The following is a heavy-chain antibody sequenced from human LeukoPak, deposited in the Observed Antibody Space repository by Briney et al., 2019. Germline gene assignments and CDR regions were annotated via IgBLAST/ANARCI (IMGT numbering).Heavy chain of an antibody. CDR3: ARGRRGYDFWSGPDY. CDR2: INHSGST. D-gene: IGHD3-3*01. J-gene: IGHJ4*02. CDR1: GGSITSYY. V-gene: IGHV4-34*01. Sequence: SETLSLTCTVSGGSITSYYWNWIRQPPGKGLEWIGEINHSGSTNYNPSLKSRVTISVDTSKNQFSLKLSSVTAADTAVYYCARGRRGYDFWSGPDYWGQGTLVTVSS.